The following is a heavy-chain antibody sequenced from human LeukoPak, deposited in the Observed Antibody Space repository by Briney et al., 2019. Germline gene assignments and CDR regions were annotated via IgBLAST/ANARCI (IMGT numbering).Heavy chain of an antibody. J-gene: IGHJ4*02. CDR2: ITGSGGFT. V-gene: IGHV3-23*01. CDR1: GFPFSTYA. Sequence: GGSLRLSCAASGFPFSTYAMNWVRQAPGKGLEWVSVITGSGGFTQYADSVKGRFTISRDNSKNTVYLQMNSLRVEDTALYYCVRSLDYWGRGTLVTVSS. CDR3: VRSLDY.